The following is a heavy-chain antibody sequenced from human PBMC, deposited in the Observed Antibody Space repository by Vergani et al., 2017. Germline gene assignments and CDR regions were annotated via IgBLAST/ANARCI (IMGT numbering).Heavy chain of an antibody. CDR1: GGTFSSYT. D-gene: IGHD2-15*01. CDR2: IIPILGIA. V-gene: IGHV1-69*02. Sequence: QVQLVQSGAEVKKPGSSVKVSCKASGGTFSSYTISWVRQAPGQGLEWMGRIIPILGIANYAQKFQGRVTITADKSTSTAYMELSSLRSEDTAVYYCARAVAVVAALDYWGQGTLVTVSS. J-gene: IGHJ4*02. CDR3: ARAVAVVAALDY.